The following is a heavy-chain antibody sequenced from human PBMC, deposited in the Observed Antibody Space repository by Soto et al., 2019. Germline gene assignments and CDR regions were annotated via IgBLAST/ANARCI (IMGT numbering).Heavy chain of an antibody. CDR1: GYTFTSYY. CDR2: INPSGGST. J-gene: IGHJ4*02. Sequence: ASVKVSCKASGYTFTSYYMHWVRQAPGQGLEWMGIINPSGGSTSYAQKFQGRVTMTRDTSTSTVYMELSSLRSEDTAVYYCARDDRYYYDSSGYRLIDYWGQGTLVTVSS. D-gene: IGHD3-22*01. CDR3: ARDDRYYYDSSGYRLIDY. V-gene: IGHV1-46*01.